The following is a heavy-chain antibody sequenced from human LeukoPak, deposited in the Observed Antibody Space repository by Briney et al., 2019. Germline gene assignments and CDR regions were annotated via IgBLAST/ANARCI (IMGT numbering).Heavy chain of an antibody. J-gene: IGHJ6*02. CDR3: ARVNYDSSGSYGSWNYYGLGV. Sequence: GGSLRLSCAVSGFTFSSYAMSWVRQAPGMGLEWGSGITYPTRSTFYADSVKGRFTVSRDNSRNTLYLQMNSLRAEDTAVYFCARVNYDSSGSYGSWNYYGLGVWGQGTTVTVSS. CDR1: GFTFSSYA. CDR2: ITYPTRST. D-gene: IGHD3-22*01. V-gene: IGHV3-23*01.